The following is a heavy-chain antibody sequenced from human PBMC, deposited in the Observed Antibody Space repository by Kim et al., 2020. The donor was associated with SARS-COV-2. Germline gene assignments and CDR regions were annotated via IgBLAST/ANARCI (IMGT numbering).Heavy chain of an antibody. D-gene: IGHD4-17*01. CDR3: ARRLRRWGKDGMDV. CDR2: MNPNSGNT. CDR1: GYTFTSYA. J-gene: IGHJ6*02. Sequence: ASVKVSCKASGYTFTSYAINWVRQATGQGLEWMGWMNPNSGNTGYAQKFQGRVTMTRNTSISTAYMELSSLRSEDTAVYYCARRLRRWGKDGMDVWGQGTTVTVSS. V-gene: IGHV1-8*01.